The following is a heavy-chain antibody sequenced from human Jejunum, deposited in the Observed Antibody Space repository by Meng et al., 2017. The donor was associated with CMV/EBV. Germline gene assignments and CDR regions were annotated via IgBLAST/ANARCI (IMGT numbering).Heavy chain of an antibody. D-gene: IGHD2-15*01. Sequence: VVLVGSWGGLVLPGGSLRLSCAACGFTFSDYYMSWIRQAPGKGLEWISYISGNTKVTNYADSVKGRFTISRDNAKNSLYLQMSSLRGEDTAVYYCARAGLGHNSFDPWGQGTLVTVSS. CDR2: ISGNTKVT. J-gene: IGHJ5*02. CDR3: ARAGLGHNSFDP. V-gene: IGHV3-11*05. CDR1: GFTFSDYY.